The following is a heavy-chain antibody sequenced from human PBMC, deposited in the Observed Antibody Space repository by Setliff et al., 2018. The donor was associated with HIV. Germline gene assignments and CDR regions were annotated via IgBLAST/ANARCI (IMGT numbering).Heavy chain of an antibody. Sequence: GGSLRLSCAASGSTFSDYYMSWIRQAPGKGLEWVSYISSSSSYTNYADSVKGRFTISRDNSKNTLYLQMNSLRAEDTATYYCAKEFEDLSGAYWGQGTLVTVSS. D-gene: IGHD3-10*01. J-gene: IGHJ4*02. CDR3: AKEFEDLSGAY. V-gene: IGHV3-11*06. CDR1: GSTFSDYY. CDR2: ISSSSSYT.